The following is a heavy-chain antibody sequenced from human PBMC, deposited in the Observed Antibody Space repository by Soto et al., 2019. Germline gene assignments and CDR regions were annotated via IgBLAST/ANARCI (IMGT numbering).Heavy chain of an antibody. CDR2: ISPKSGGT. CDR3: GRGRSGELVVFY. J-gene: IGHJ4*02. V-gene: IGHV1-2*02. Sequence: QVQLVQSGAEVKESGASVKVSCKASGYTFTGYYIHWVRQAPGQGFEWVGEISPKSGGTRYAQKFQGRVTMTKDTSITTVDMELSNLSPDDTAVYYCGRGRSGELVVFYWGQGTLVTVHS. D-gene: IGHD1-7*01. CDR1: GYTFTGYY.